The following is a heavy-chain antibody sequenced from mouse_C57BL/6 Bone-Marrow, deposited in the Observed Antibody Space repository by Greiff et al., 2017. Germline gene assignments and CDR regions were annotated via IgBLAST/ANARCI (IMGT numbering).Heavy chain of an antibody. Sequence: QVQLQQSGAELMKPGASVKLSCKATGYTFTGYWIEWVKQRPGHGLEWIGEILPGSGSTNYNEKFKGKATFTADTSSNTAYMHLSSLTTEDSAIYDCARIGLRLLSEDWFAYWGQGTLVTVSA. CDR1: GYTFTGYW. J-gene: IGHJ3*01. D-gene: IGHD2-10*01. CDR3: ARIGLRLLSEDWFAY. V-gene: IGHV1-9*01. CDR2: ILPGSGST.